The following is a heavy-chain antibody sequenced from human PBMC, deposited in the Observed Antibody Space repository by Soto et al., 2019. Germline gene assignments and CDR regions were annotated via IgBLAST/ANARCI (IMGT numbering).Heavy chain of an antibody. D-gene: IGHD3-9*01. CDR3: AKGRLRYFDWLLPDFDY. CDR1: GFTFDDYA. Sequence: EVQLVESGGGLVQPGRSLRLSCAASGFTFDDYAMHWVRQAPGKGLEWVSGISWNSGSIGYADSVKGRFTISRDNAKNSLYLQMNSLRAEDTALYYCAKGRLRYFDWLLPDFDYWGQGTLVTVSS. J-gene: IGHJ4*02. CDR2: ISWNSGSI. V-gene: IGHV3-9*01.